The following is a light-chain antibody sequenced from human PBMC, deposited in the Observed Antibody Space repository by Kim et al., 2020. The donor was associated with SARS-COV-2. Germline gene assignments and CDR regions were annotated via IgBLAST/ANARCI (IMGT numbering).Light chain of an antibody. V-gene: IGLV3-1*01. CDR2: QDN. CDR1: KLGSKY. CDR3: QAWDSGTEV. Sequence: SYELTQPPSVSVSPGQTARITCSGDKLGSKYACWYQQRPGQSPVLVISQDNKRPSGIPERFSGSNSANTATLTISGTQPMDEADYYCQAWDSGTEVFGGG. J-gene: IGLJ3*02.